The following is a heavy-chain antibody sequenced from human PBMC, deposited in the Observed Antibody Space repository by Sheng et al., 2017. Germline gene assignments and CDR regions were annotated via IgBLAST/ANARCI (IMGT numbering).Heavy chain of an antibody. CDR1: GFTFSTYW. CDR3: AKEGGRFDP. J-gene: IGHJ5*02. V-gene: IGHV3-7*01. Sequence: EVQLVESGGDLVQPGGSLRLSCAASGFTFSTYWMNWIRQAPGKGLEWVANIKPDGGEQYYGSSVKGRFTISRDNAKNSLYLQMNSLTAEDTAVYYCAKEGGRFDPWGQGTLVTVSS. D-gene: IGHD3-16*01. CDR2: IKPDGGEQ.